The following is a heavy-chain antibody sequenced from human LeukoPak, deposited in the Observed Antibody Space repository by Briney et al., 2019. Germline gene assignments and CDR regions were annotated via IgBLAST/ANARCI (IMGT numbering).Heavy chain of an antibody. CDR1: GFTFSSYA. CDR3: ARVLRIAAADPFDY. Sequence: QPGRSLRLSCAASGFTFSSYAMHWVRQAPGKGLEWVAVISYDGSNKYYADSVKGRFTISRDNSKNTLYLQMNSLRAEDTAVHYCARVLRIAAADPFDYWGQGTLVTVSS. D-gene: IGHD6-13*01. J-gene: IGHJ4*02. CDR2: ISYDGSNK. V-gene: IGHV3-30*04.